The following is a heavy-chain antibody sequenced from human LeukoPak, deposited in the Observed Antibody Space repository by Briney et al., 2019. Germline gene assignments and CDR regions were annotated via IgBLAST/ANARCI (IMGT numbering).Heavy chain of an antibody. D-gene: IGHD3-16*01. CDR2: IIPIFGTA. CDR1: GGTFSSYA. CDR3: ARGLITFGGVYPDAFDI. J-gene: IGHJ3*02. V-gene: IGHV1-69*05. Sequence: GSSVKVSCKASGGTFSSYAISWVRQAPGQGLEWMGGIIPIFGTANYAQKFQGRVTITTDESTSTAYMELSSLRSEDTAVYYCARGLITFGGVYPDAFDIWGQGTMVTVSS.